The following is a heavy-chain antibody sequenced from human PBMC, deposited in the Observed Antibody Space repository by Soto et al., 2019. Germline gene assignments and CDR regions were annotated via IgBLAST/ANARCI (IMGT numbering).Heavy chain of an antibody. D-gene: IGHD3-16*01. V-gene: IGHV3-7*03. CDR1: GFTFSMYW. CDR2: IKEDGSEK. Sequence: DVQLVDSGGDLVQPGGSLRLSCAASGFTFSMYWMSWVRQAPGKGLEWVATIKEDGSEKYYADSVRGRFTISRDNAKSSLYLQMNTLRAEDTAVYYCATPLGACWLKYPPAYWGQGTLVTVSS. J-gene: IGHJ4*02. CDR3: ATPLGACWLKYPPAY.